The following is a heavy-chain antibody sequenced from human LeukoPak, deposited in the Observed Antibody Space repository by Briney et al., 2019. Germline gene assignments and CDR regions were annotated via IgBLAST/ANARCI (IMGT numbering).Heavy chain of an antibody. CDR2: IYYSGST. CDR3: ARGGPPITMIVVAKPFDY. Sequence: SETLSLTCTVSGGSISSSSYYWGWIRQPPGKGLEWIGSIYYSGSTYYNPSLKSRVTISVDTSKNQFSLKLSSVTAAETAVYYCARGGPPITMIVVAKPFDYWGQGTLVTVSS. CDR1: GGSISSSSYY. V-gene: IGHV4-39*07. D-gene: IGHD3-22*01. J-gene: IGHJ4*02.